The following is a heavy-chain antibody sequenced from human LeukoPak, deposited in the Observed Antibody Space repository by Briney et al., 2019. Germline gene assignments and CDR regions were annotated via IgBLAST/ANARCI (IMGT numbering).Heavy chain of an antibody. CDR3: ARDRGSYCSSTSCYAAFDI. D-gene: IGHD2-2*01. Sequence: SETLSLTCAVYGGSFSGYYWSWIRQPPGKGLEWIGEINHSGSTNYNPSLKSRVTISVDTFKNQFSLKLSSVTAADTAVYYCARDRGSYCSSTSCYAAFDIWGQGTMVTVSS. CDR1: GGSFSGYY. J-gene: IGHJ3*02. V-gene: IGHV4-34*01. CDR2: INHSGST.